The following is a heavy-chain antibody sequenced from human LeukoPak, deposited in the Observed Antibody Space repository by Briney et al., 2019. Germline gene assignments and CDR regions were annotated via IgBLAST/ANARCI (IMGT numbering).Heavy chain of an antibody. CDR2: IRSKIYGGTA. Sequence: GGSLSLYCTGYGFTFGDYAMTWVRQAPGKGLEWVGFIRSKIYGGTAEYAASVQGRFTISRDDSKGIVYLQMNSLKTEDTAVYYCTRDQTPYYWGQGTLVTVSS. V-gene: IGHV3-49*04. CDR3: TRDQTPYY. CDR1: GFTFGDYA. J-gene: IGHJ4*02.